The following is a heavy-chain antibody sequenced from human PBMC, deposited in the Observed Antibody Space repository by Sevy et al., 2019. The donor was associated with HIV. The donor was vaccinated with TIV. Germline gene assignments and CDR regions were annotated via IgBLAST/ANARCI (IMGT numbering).Heavy chain of an antibody. D-gene: IGHD1-26*01. CDR1: GFTFSSYW. J-gene: IGHJ4*02. V-gene: IGHV3-74*01. CDR2: VNSDGSST. CDR3: VAANTWEDY. Sequence: GGSLRLSCSASGFTFSSYWMHWVRQAPGKGLEWVSGVNSDGSSTNYADSVKGRFTISRDSAKSTLYLQMNSLRAEDTAVYFCVAANTWEDYWGRGTLVTVSS.